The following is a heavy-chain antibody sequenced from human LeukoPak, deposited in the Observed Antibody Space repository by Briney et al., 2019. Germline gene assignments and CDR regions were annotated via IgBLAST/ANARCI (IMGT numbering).Heavy chain of an antibody. Sequence: AAVKVSCKASGYTFTSYYIHWVRQAPGQGLEWMGLINPSGGSTNYAQKFQGRVTMTRDTSTSTVYMELSSLRSEDTAVYYCARGPSITMVRGGQWYYYMDGWGKGTTVTISS. V-gene: IGHV1-46*01. CDR3: ARGPSITMVRGGQWYYYMDG. D-gene: IGHD3-10*01. J-gene: IGHJ6*03. CDR2: INPSGGST. CDR1: GYTFTSYY.